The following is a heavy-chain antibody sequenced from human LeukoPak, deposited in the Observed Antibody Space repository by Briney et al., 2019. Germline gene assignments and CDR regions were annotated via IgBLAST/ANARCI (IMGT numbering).Heavy chain of an antibody. CDR2: IYYSGST. CDR3: AREYSSSSGRRAFDI. V-gene: IGHV4-59*08. D-gene: IGHD6-6*01. CDR1: GGSISSYY. Sequence: PSETLSLTCTVSGGSISSYYWSWIRQPPGKGLEWIGYIYYSGSTNYNPSLKSRLTISIGTSENQFSLKLSSVTAADTAVYYCAREYSSSSGRRAFDIWGQGTMVTVSS. J-gene: IGHJ3*02.